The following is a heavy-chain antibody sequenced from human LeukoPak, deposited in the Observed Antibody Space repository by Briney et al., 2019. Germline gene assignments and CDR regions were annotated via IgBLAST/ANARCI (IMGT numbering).Heavy chain of an antibody. CDR2: ISSSSSYI. CDR3: ARDLGSKRGYSYGQGY. V-gene: IGHV3-21*01. D-gene: IGHD5-18*01. CDR1: GFTFSSYS. Sequence: GGSLRLSCAASGFTFSSYSMNWVRQAPGKGLEWVSSISSSSSYIYYADSVKGRFTISRDNAKNSLYLQMNSLRAEDTAVYYCARDLGSKRGYSYGQGYWGQGTLVTVSS. J-gene: IGHJ4*02.